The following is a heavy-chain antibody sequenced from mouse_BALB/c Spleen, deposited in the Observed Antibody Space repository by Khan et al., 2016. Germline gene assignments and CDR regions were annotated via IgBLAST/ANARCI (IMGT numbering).Heavy chain of an antibody. V-gene: IGHV3-2*02. D-gene: IGHD1-1*01. Sequence: EVQLQESGPGLVKPSQSLSLTCTVTGYSITSDYAWNWIRQFPGNKLEWMGYITYSGSTSYNPSLKSRISITRDTSKNQVFLQLNSVTAEDTATYYCAKKTRGGSSDWGQGTTLTVSS. CDR2: ITYSGST. CDR1: GYSITSDYA. CDR3: AKKTRGGSSD. J-gene: IGHJ2*01.